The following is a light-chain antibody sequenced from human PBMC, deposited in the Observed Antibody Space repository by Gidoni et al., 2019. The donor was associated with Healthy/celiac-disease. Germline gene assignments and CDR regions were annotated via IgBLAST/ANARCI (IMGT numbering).Light chain of an antibody. CDR3: QQYYSYPPENT. J-gene: IGKJ2*01. CDR2: AAS. CDR1: QGISSY. Sequence: AIRMTQSPSSFSASTGDRVTITCRASQGISSYLAWYQQKPGKAPKLLIYAASTLQSGVPSRFSGSGSGTDFTLTISCLQSEDFATYYCQQYYSYPPENTFXQXTKLEIK. V-gene: IGKV1-8*01.